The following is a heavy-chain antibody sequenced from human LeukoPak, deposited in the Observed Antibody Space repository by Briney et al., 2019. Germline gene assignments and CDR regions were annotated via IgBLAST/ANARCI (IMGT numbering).Heavy chain of an antibody. J-gene: IGHJ4*02. D-gene: IGHD2-15*01. V-gene: IGHV3-7*01. CDR2: IKQDGSEK. CDR3: ARDPYCSGGSCYATFDY. Sequence: GGSLRLSCAASGFTFSSYWMSWVRQAPGKGLEWVANIKQDGSEKYYVDSVKGRFTISRDSAKNSLYLQMNSLRAEDTAVYYCARDPYCSGGSCYATFDYWGQGTLVTVSS. CDR1: GFTFSSYW.